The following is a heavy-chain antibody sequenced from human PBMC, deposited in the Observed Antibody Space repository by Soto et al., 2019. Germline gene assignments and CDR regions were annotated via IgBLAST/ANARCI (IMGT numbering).Heavy chain of an antibody. CDR1: GFTFSSYA. CDR3: AKDWVTTVTTSDFDY. D-gene: IGHD4-17*01. Sequence: GGSLRLSCAASGFTFSSYAMSWVRQAPGKGLEWVSAISGSGGSTYYADSVKGRFTISRDNSKSTLYLQMNSLRAEDTAVYYCAKDWVTTVTTSDFDYWGQGTLVTVSS. V-gene: IGHV3-23*01. J-gene: IGHJ4*02. CDR2: ISGSGGST.